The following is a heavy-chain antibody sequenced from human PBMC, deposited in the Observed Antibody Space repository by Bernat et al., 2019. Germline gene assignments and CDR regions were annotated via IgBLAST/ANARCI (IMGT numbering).Heavy chain of an antibody. CDR2: IRYDGSNK. D-gene: IGHD3-22*01. CDR3: AKDLTLGLLLPDAFDI. V-gene: IGHV3-30*02. J-gene: IGHJ3*02. Sequence: QVQLVESGGGVVQPGRSLRLSCAASGFTFSSYGMHWVRQAPGKGLEWVAFIRYDGSNKYYADSVKGRFTISRDNSKNTLYLQMNSLRAEDTAVYYCAKDLTLGLLLPDAFDIWGQGTMVTVSS. CDR1: GFTFSSYG.